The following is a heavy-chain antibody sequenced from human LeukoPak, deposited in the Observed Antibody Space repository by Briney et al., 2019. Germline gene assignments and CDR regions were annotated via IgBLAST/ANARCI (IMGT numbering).Heavy chain of an antibody. CDR2: ISGSGGST. J-gene: IGHJ3*02. CDR3: AKGPYCSSTSCYVGYPDAFDI. D-gene: IGHD2-2*01. Sequence: PGGSLRLSCAASGFTFSSYAMSWVRQAPGKGPEWVSAISGSGGSTYYADSVKGRFTISRDNSKNTLYLQMNSLRAEDTAVYYCAKGPYCSSTSCYVGYPDAFDIWGQGTMVTVSS. CDR1: GFTFSSYA. V-gene: IGHV3-23*01.